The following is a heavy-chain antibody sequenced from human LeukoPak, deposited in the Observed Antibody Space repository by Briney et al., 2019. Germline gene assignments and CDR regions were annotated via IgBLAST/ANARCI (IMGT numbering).Heavy chain of an antibody. CDR1: GFTFSSYW. J-gene: IGHJ4*02. V-gene: IGHV3-7*01. Sequence: GGSLRLSCAASGFTFSSYWMTWVRQDPGKGLEWVANIKQDGTDKYYVDSVKGRFTISRDNAKNSLFLQLGSLRADDTAVYYCARASMGGRDYHLDSWGQGTLVTLSS. CDR2: IKQDGTDK. D-gene: IGHD4/OR15-4a*01. CDR3: ARASMGGRDYHLDS.